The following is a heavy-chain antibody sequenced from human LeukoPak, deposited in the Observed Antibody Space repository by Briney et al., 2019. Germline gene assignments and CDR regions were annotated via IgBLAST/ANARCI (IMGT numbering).Heavy chain of an antibody. Sequence: SETLSLTCTVSGGSISSYYWSWIRQPPGKGLEWIGYIYYSGSTNYNPSLKSRVTISVDTSKNQFSLKLSSVTAADTAVYYCARSLSSTSCCIAYWGQGTLVTVSS. J-gene: IGHJ4*02. CDR2: IYYSGST. CDR3: ARSLSSTSCCIAY. D-gene: IGHD2-2*01. CDR1: GGSISSYY. V-gene: IGHV4-59*01.